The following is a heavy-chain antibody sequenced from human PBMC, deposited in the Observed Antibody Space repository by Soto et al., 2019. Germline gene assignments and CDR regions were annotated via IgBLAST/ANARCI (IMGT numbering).Heavy chain of an antibody. CDR3: ARRLGAGPYYYYYGMDV. CDR2: IDPSDSYT. D-gene: IGHD5-12*01. J-gene: IGHJ6*02. CDR1: GYSFTSYW. V-gene: IGHV5-10-1*01. Sequence: GESLKISCKGSGYSFTSYWISWVRQMPGKGLERKGRIDPSDSYTNYSPSFQGHVTISAAKSISTAYLQWSSLKASDTAMYYCARRLGAGPYYYYYGMDVWGQGTTVTVSS.